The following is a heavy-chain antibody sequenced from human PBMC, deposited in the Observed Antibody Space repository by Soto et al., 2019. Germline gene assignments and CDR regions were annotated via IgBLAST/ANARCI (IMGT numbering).Heavy chain of an antibody. V-gene: IGHV4-31*03. CDR3: GRDRGTSRSWEVCWFGH. CDR1: GASITSAGYS. CDR2: ITYSGDT. Sequence: SEAQSLTSTVSGASITSAGYSWSSVRQHPGKGLQCIGYITYSGDTDYNPSLRSRVSISIDTSVNHFSLNFSSLTAADTAVHYCGRDRGTSRSWEVCWFGHLCPGALVTVSS. J-gene: IGHJ5*02. D-gene: IGHD6-13*01.